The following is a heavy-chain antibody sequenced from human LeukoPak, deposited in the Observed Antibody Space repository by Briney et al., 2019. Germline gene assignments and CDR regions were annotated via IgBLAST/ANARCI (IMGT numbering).Heavy chain of an antibody. Sequence: GGSLRLSCAASGFTVSSNYMSWVRQAPGKGLEWVSVIYSCGSTYYADSVKGRFTISRDNSENTLYLQMNSLRAEDTAVYYCAKPFMTTVTPYGYFQHWGQGTLVTVSS. CDR2: IYSCGST. J-gene: IGHJ1*01. D-gene: IGHD4-17*01. CDR3: AKPFMTTVTPYGYFQH. CDR1: GFTVSSNY. V-gene: IGHV3-53*01.